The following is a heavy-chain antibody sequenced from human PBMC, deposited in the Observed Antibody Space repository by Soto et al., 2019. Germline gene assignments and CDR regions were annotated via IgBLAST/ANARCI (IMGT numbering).Heavy chain of an antibody. CDR3: AKTGFGRYCSRTSCVHFDY. J-gene: IGHJ4*02. D-gene: IGHD2-2*01. V-gene: IGHV3-23*01. CDR2: ISGSGGST. CDR1: GFTFTTYA. Sequence: EVQVLESGGGLVQPGGSLRLSCVASGFTFTTYAMTWVRQAPGKGLEWVSIISGSGGSTHYADSVKGRFIISRDNSKNTPYLQMNGLRAEDTAVYYCAKTGFGRYCSRTSCVHFDYWGQGTLVTVSS.